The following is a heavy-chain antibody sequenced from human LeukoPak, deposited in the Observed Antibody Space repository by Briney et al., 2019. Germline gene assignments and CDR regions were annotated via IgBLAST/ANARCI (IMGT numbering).Heavy chain of an antibody. Sequence: ASVKVSCKASGYTFTGYYMHWVRQAPGQGLEWMGWINPNSGGTNYAQKLQGRVTMTRDTSISTAYMELSRLRSDDTAVYYCARAYCSGGSCTLQVDVWGKGTTVTVSS. J-gene: IGHJ6*04. CDR2: INPNSGGT. CDR3: ARAYCSGGSCTLQVDV. V-gene: IGHV1-2*02. D-gene: IGHD2-15*01. CDR1: GYTFTGYY.